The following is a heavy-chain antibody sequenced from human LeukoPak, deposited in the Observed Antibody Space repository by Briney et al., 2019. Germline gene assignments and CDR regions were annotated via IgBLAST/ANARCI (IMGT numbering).Heavy chain of an antibody. CDR1: GFTFSGCE. D-gene: IGHD5-18*01. CDR2: IYYSGST. Sequence: GSLRLSCAASGFTFSGCEMNWIRQPPGKGLEWIGYIYYSGSTYSNPSLKSRVTISLGTSKNQFSLRLSSVTAADTAVYYCARRVGHSYGVTGAGAFDIWGPGTLVTVSS. V-gene: IGHV4-59*01. CDR3: ARRVGHSYGVTGAGAFDI. J-gene: IGHJ3*02.